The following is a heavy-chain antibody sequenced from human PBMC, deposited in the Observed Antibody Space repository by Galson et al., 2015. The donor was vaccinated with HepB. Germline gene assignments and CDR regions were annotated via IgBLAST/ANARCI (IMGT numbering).Heavy chain of an antibody. V-gene: IGHV1-18*01. D-gene: IGHD3-22*01. CDR1: GYTFTSYG. CDR3: ARGATYYYDSSGYYQSLPFDY. Sequence: SVKVSCKASGYTFTSYGISWVRQPPGQGLEWMGWISAYNGNTNYAQKLQGRVTMTTDTSTSTAYMELRSLRSDDTAVYYCARGATYYYDSSGYYQSLPFDYWGQGTLVTVSS. CDR2: ISAYNGNT. J-gene: IGHJ4*02.